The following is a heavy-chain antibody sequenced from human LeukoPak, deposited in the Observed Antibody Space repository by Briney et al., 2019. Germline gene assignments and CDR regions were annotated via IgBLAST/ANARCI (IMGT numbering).Heavy chain of an antibody. CDR2: ISSSGSTI. Sequence: GGCLRLSCTTSGFTFSDYYMSWIRQAPGKGLEWVSYISSSGSTIYYADSVKGRFTISRDNAKNSLYLQMNSLRAEDTAVYYCARARTLYYFDYWGQGTLVTVSS. CDR1: GFTFSDYY. J-gene: IGHJ4*02. CDR3: ARARTLYYFDY. V-gene: IGHV3-11*01. D-gene: IGHD2/OR15-2a*01.